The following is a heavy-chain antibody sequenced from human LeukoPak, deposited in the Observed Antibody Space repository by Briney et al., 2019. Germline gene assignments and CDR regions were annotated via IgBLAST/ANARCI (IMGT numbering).Heavy chain of an antibody. J-gene: IGHJ4*02. Sequence: GGSLRLSCAASGFTFSSYGMSWVRQAPGKGLEWVSAISGSGGSTYYADSVKGRFTISRDNSKNTLYPQMNSLRAEDTAVYYCAKDAVYVWGSYRYTFYFDYWGQGTLVTVSS. D-gene: IGHD3-16*02. CDR2: ISGSGGST. CDR1: GFTFSSYG. V-gene: IGHV3-23*01. CDR3: AKDAVYVWGSYRYTFYFDY.